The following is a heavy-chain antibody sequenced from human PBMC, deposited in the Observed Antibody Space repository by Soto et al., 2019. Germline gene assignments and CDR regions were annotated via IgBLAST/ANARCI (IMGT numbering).Heavy chain of an antibody. CDR3: AKDIWPSGWYSLDV. J-gene: IGHJ6*02. CDR1: GFSFDDYT. V-gene: IGHV3-43*01. CDR2: INWDSGTT. Sequence: PGGSLRLSCAASGFSFDDYTMHWVRQAPGKGLEWLSLINWDSGTTDYADSVKGRFTISRDNSKNSVYLQLNNLGIEDTALYYCAKDIWPSGWYSLDVSGPGTTVTVSS. D-gene: IGHD6-19*01.